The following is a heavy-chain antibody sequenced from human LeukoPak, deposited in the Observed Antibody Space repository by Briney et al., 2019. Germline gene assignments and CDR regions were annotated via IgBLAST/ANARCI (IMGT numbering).Heavy chain of an antibody. V-gene: IGHV1-46*03. Sequence: ASVKVSCKASGYTFTSYYMHWVRQAPGQGLEWMGIINPSGGSTSYAQKFQGRVTMTRDTSTSTVYMELSSLGSEDTAVYYCAIYCSSTSCYREAFDIWGQGTMVTVSS. J-gene: IGHJ3*02. D-gene: IGHD2-2*01. CDR3: AIYCSSTSCYREAFDI. CDR2: INPSGGST. CDR1: GYTFTSYY.